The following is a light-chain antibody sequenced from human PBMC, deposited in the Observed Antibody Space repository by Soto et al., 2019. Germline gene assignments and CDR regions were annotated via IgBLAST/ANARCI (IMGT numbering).Light chain of an antibody. Sequence: SYELTQPPSVSVSPGQTASITCSGDKLGDKYACWYQQKPGQSPELVIYQDSKRPSGIPERFSGSNSGNTATLTISGTQAMDEADYYCQAWDSSTACYVFGTGTKLTVL. V-gene: IGLV3-1*01. CDR1: KLGDKY. CDR2: QDS. J-gene: IGLJ1*01. CDR3: QAWDSSTACYV.